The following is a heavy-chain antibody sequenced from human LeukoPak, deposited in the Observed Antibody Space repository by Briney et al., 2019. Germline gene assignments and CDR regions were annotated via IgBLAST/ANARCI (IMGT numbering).Heavy chain of an antibody. CDR1: GGSFSGYY. CDR3: ARDVEMATIRGSFDY. V-gene: IGHV4-34*01. Sequence: SETLSLTCAVSGGSFSGYYWSWIRQPPGKGLEWIGEINHSGSTNYNPSLKSRVTISVDTSKNHFSLKLSSVTAADTAVYYCARDVEMATIRGSFDYWGQGTLVTVSS. J-gene: IGHJ4*02. CDR2: INHSGST. D-gene: IGHD5-24*01.